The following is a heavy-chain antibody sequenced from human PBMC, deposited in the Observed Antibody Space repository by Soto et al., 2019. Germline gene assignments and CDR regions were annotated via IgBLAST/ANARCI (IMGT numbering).Heavy chain of an antibody. CDR3: ASVQEYNFWIYYCYYFVL. J-gene: IGHJ4*02. CDR2: INGGGGIT. Sequence: GGSLRPSFAASGFTFSTHVMNWSRQAPARGLEWVSAINGGGGITLYADSVKVRFTISRENTKHTMYLQMKCLTADHTAVYYYASVQEYNFWIYYCYYFVLGGQGTLVTVSS. CDR1: GFTFSTHV. V-gene: IGHV3-23*01. D-gene: IGHD3-3*01.